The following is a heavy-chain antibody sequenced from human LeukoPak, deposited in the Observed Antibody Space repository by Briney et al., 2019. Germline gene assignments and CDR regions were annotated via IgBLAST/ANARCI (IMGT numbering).Heavy chain of an antibody. J-gene: IGHJ6*04. V-gene: IGHV3-48*03. D-gene: IGHD3-10*02. Sequence: GGSLRLSCAASGFTFSSYEMNWVRQAPGKGLEGCSYISSSGSTIYYADSVKGRFTISRDNAKNSLYLQMNSLRAEDTAVYYCAELGITMIGGVWGKGTTVTISS. CDR1: GFTFSSYE. CDR3: AELGITMIGGV. CDR2: ISSSGSTI.